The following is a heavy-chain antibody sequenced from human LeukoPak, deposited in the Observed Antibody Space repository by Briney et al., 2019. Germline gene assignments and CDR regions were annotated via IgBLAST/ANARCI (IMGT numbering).Heavy chain of an antibody. CDR3: AGTPGPAGNYYYYYMDV. CDR2: IYYSGST. CDR1: GGSISSGDYY. V-gene: IGHV4-30-4*08. Sequence: SETLSLTCTVSGGSISSGDYYWSWIRQPPGKGLEWIGYIYYSGSTYYNPSLKSRVTISVDTSKNQFSLKLSSVTAADTAVYYCAGTPGPAGNYYYYYMDVWGKGTTVTVSS. D-gene: IGHD2-2*01. J-gene: IGHJ6*03.